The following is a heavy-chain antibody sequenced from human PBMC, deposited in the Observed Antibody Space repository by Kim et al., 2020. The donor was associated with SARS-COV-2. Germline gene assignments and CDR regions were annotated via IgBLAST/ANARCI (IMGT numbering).Heavy chain of an antibody. CDR1: GFSLSTSGMC. D-gene: IGHD3-9*01. V-gene: IGHV2-70*11. CDR2: IDWDDDK. CDR3: ARFFYDILTGFYYGMDV. Sequence: SGPTLVNPTQTLTLTCTFSGFSLSTSGMCVSWIRQPPGKALEWHARIDWDDDKYYSTSLKTRLTISKDTSKNQVVLTMTNMDPVDTATYYCARFFYDILTGFYYGMDVCGQGTTVSVSS. J-gene: IGHJ6*02.